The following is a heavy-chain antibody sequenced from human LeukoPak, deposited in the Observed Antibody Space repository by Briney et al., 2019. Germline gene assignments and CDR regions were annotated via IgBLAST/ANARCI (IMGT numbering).Heavy chain of an antibody. CDR3: ARAVTVKYFDY. D-gene: IGHD2-21*02. CDR2: ISTSSSTI. V-gene: IGHV3-48*01. Sequence: GGSLRLSCAVSGFSFSTYSMNWVRQAPGKGLEWVSYISTSSSTIYYADSVKGRFTISRDNAKNSLYLQMNSLRAEDTAVYYCARAVTVKYFDYWGQGTLVTVSS. J-gene: IGHJ4*02. CDR1: GFSFSTYS.